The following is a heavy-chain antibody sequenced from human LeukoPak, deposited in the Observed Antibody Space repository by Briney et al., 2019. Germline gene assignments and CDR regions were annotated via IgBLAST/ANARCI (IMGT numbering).Heavy chain of an antibody. D-gene: IGHD3-10*01. V-gene: IGHV1-2*02. CDR2: INPNSGGT. CDR1: GYTFAGYY. CDR3: ARDVNYYYGAGSPLDY. J-gene: IGHJ4*02. Sequence: ASVKVSCKASGYTFAGYYMHWVRQAPGQGLEWMGWINPNSGGTNYAQKFQGRVTMTRDTSISTAYMELSRLRSDDTAVYYCARDVNYYYGAGSPLDYWGQGTLVTVSS.